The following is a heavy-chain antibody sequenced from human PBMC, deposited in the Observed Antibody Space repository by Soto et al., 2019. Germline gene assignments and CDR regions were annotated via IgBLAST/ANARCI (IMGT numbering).Heavy chain of an antibody. J-gene: IGHJ4*02. CDR1: GKSLSGYY. D-gene: IGHD1-26*01. Sequence: QVQLQQWGAGLLKPSETLSLTCAVYGKSLSGYYWSWIRQPPGKALEWIGEINHSGNTNYNPSLKSRVTISVDTTKNHPILNLSSVTATDTAMYYCARHHVRGRTIAGAAEFWGQGTLVTVSS. CDR2: INHSGNT. CDR3: ARHHVRGRTIAGAAEF. V-gene: IGHV4-34*01.